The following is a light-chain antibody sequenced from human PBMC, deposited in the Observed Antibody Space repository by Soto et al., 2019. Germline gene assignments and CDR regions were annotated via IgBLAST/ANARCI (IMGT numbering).Light chain of an antibody. CDR3: QQYGSAPLT. CDR2: GAS. J-gene: IGKJ4*01. CDR1: QSVSSTY. V-gene: IGKV3-20*01. Sequence: EIVLTQSPGTLSLSPGERATLSCRASQSVSSTYLGWYQQKPGQAPRLLIYGASSRATGIPDRFSGSGSGTDFNLTISRLEPEDLAVYYCQQYGSAPLTFGGGTKVDIK.